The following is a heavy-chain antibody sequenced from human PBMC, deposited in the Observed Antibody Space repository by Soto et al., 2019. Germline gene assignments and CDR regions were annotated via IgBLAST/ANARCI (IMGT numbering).Heavy chain of an antibody. D-gene: IGHD1-1*01. CDR1: GGSVSSGSYY. J-gene: IGHJ4*02. Sequence: PSETLSLTCTVSGGSVSSGSYYWSWIRQPPGKGLEWIGYIYYSGSTNYNPSLKSRVTISVDTSKNQLSLELSSVTAADTAVYYCARGIDTAWYKVSLDYWGQGALVTVSS. V-gene: IGHV4-61*01. CDR3: ARGIDTAWYKVSLDY. CDR2: IYYSGST.